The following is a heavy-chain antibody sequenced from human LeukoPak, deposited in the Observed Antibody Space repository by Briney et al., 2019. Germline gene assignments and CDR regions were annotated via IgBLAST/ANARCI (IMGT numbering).Heavy chain of an antibody. D-gene: IGHD4-17*01. V-gene: IGHV3-21*01. J-gene: IGHJ4*02. CDR3: ARAGGSTVSHSDY. CDR2: ISSSTSYI. CDR1: GFTFSSYS. Sequence: PGGSLKLSCAASGFTFSSYSMNWIRQAPGKGLEWVSSISSSTSYIYYADSVKGRFTISKDNAKNSLYLQMNSLRAEDTAVYYCARAGGSTVSHSDYWGQGTLVTVSS.